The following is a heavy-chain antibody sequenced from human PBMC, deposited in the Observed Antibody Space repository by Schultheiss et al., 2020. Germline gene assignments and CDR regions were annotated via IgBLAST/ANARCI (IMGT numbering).Heavy chain of an antibody. CDR3: ARYGSQWGFNY. V-gene: IGHV3-53*01. D-gene: IGHD1-26*01. J-gene: IGHJ4*02. CDR1: GFTVSSNY. CDR2: IYSGGST. Sequence: GGSLRLSCAASGFTVSSNYMSWVRQAPGKGLEWVSVIYSGGSTYYADSVKGRFTISRENARNSLFLQMNSLRDEDTAVYYCARYGSQWGFNYWGQGTLVTVSS.